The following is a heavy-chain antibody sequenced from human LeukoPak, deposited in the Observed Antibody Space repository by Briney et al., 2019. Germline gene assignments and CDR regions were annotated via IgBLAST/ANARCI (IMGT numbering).Heavy chain of an antibody. D-gene: IGHD5-18*01. CDR2: IYYSGST. J-gene: IGHJ4*02. CDR1: GGSISSYY. V-gene: IGHV4-59*08. Sequence: PSETLSLTCTVSGGSISSYYWSWIRQPPGKGLEWIGHIYYSGSTNYNPSLKSRVTISVDTSKNQFSLKLSSVTAADTAVYYCARHMGLGYSYGYPYFDYWGQGTLVTVSS. CDR3: ARHMGLGYSYGYPYFDY.